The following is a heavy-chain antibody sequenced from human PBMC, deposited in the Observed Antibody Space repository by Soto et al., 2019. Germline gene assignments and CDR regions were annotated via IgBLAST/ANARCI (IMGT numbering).Heavy chain of an antibody. V-gene: IGHV3-21*01. CDR2: ISSSSSYI. CDR3: ARDAYTAMAPMDV. D-gene: IGHD5-18*01. J-gene: IGHJ6*02. Sequence: GGSLRLSCAASGFTFSRYAMNWVRQAPGKGLEWLSAISSSSSYIYYADSVKGRFTISRDNAKNSLYLQMNSLRAEDTAVYYCARDAYTAMAPMDVWGQGTTVTVSS. CDR1: GFTFSRYA.